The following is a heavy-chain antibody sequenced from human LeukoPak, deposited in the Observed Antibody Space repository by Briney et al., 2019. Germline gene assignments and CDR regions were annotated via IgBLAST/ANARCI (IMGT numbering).Heavy chain of an antibody. Sequence: GGSLRLSCAASGFTFNTYAMSWVRQAPGTGLEWVSAISGSGGSTFYADSVKGRFTISRDSSRNTLFLHMNTLRAEDTAIYYCAKDRTVGASYWYFDLWGRGTLVTVSS. CDR1: GFTFNTYA. J-gene: IGHJ2*01. V-gene: IGHV3-23*01. CDR2: ISGSGGST. CDR3: AKDRTVGASYWYFDL. D-gene: IGHD1-26*01.